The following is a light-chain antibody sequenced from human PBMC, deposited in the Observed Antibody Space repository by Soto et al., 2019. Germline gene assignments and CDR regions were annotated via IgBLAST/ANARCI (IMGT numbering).Light chain of an antibody. Sequence: VVMTQSPLSLPVTLGQPASISCRSSQSLVYSDGNSYLSWFQQRPGQSPRRLIYRASNRDSGVPDRFSGSGSGTDFTLKISRVEVEDVGVYYCMQGKYWPPITFGQGTRLE. CDR3: MQGKYWPPIT. CDR2: RAS. J-gene: IGKJ5*01. CDR1: QSLVYSDGNSY. V-gene: IGKV2-30*01.